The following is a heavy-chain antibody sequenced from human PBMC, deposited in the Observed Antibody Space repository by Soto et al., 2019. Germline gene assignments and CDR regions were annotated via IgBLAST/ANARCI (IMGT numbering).Heavy chain of an antibody. J-gene: IGHJ6*02. CDR3: ASSGGYDDFWRRYGMDG. Sequence: WSLILSCAASGFTFSSYAMHWVRQAPGKGLEWVAVISYDGSNKYYADSVKGRFTISRDNSKNTLYLQMNSLRAEDTAVYYCASSGGYDDFWRRYGMDGWGQGTTVTV. V-gene: IGHV3-30-3*01. CDR2: ISYDGSNK. D-gene: IGHD3-3*01. CDR1: GFTFSSYA.